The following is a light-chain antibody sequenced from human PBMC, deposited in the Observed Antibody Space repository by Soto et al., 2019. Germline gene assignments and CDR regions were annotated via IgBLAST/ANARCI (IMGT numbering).Light chain of an antibody. CDR3: LQDSNYPCT. CDR1: QGIGND. CDR2: VAS. Sequence: AIQMTQSPSSLSASVGDRVTITCRASQGIGNDLGWYQQKPGKAPKLLIYVASGLQSGVPSRFSGSGSGTDFTLTISSLQPEDFATYSCLQDSNYPCTFGQGTKLEIK. V-gene: IGKV1-6*01. J-gene: IGKJ2*01.